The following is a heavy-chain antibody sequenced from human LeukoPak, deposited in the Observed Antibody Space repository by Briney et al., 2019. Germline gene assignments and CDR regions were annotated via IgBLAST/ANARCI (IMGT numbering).Heavy chain of an antibody. Sequence: GGSLRLSCAASGFTFSSYGMHWVRQAPGKGLEWVAVIWYDESNKYYADSVKGRFTISRDNSKNTLYLQMNSLRAEDTAVYYCARDLLSYDFWSGYPGPDYWGQGTLVTVSS. D-gene: IGHD3-3*01. CDR1: GFTFSSYG. CDR3: ARDLLSYDFWSGYPGPDY. CDR2: IWYDESNK. J-gene: IGHJ4*02. V-gene: IGHV3-33*01.